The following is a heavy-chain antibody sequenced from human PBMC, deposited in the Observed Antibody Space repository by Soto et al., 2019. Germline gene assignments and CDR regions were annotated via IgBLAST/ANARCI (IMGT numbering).Heavy chain of an antibody. V-gene: IGHV3-53*01. D-gene: IGHD1-1*01. CDR3: ARERPVTTTGTKVAFAY. CDR1: GFTVSSNY. Sequence: EVQLVESGGGLIQPGGSLRLSCAASGFTVSSNYMSWVRQAPGKGLEWVSVIYSGGSTYYADSVKGRFTISRDNSKNTLYLQMSRLRVEDTAVYYCARERPVTTTGTKVAFAYWGQGTLVTVSS. CDR2: IYSGGST. J-gene: IGHJ4*02.